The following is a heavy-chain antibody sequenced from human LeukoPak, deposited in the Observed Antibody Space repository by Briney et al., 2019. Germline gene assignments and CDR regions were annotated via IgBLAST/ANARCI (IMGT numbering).Heavy chain of an antibody. V-gene: IGHV3-21*01. Sequence: GGSLRLSCAASGFTFSSYSMNWVRQAPGKGLEWVSSISSSSSYIYYADSVKGRFTISRDNAKNSLYLQMNSLRAEDTAVHYCARADYYGSSGSWAEYFQHWGQGTLVTVSS. CDR3: ARADYYGSSGSWAEYFQH. CDR2: ISSSSSYI. D-gene: IGHD3-22*01. J-gene: IGHJ1*01. CDR1: GFTFSSYS.